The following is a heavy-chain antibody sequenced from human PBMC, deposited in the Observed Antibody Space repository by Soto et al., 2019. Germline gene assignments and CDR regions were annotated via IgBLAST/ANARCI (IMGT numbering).Heavy chain of an antibody. Sequence: PSETLSLTCSVSGTSLSTSDSYWSWIRQVPGKGLEWIGYVSSNGTSSYHPSLESRLSISLDTSKNQFSLRLTAMTAADAAVYFCARDANHYGDPGLYDYWGQGTLVTVSS. CDR2: VSSNGTS. D-gene: IGHD4-17*01. CDR1: GTSLSTSDSY. CDR3: ARDANHYGDPGLYDY. J-gene: IGHJ4*02. V-gene: IGHV4-30-4*08.